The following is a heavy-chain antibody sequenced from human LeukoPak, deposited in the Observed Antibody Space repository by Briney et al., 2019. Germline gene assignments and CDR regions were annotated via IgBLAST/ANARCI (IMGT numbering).Heavy chain of an antibody. CDR3: AKSSEDKFDFWGGSYTTYYYYYMDV. CDR1: GFTLSSYA. D-gene: IGHD3-3*01. J-gene: IGHJ6*03. Sequence: GGSLRLTCTASGFTLSSYAMSWVRQAPGKGLEWVSTIGGSGGSTYYADSVKGRFAISTDNSKNRLYLQMNSLRAEDTALYYCAKSSEDKFDFWGGSYTTYYYYYMDVWGKGATVTVSS. CDR2: IGGSGGST. V-gene: IGHV3-23*01.